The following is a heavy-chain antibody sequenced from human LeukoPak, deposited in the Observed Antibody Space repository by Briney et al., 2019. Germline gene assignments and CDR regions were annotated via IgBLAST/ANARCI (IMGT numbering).Heavy chain of an antibody. V-gene: IGHV5-51*01. Sequence: GESLQISCKASGYDFINYWIGWVRQLPGKGLEWVGITHPRDSDTRYSPSFQGQVTISADKSISTAYLQWSSLKASDTAMYYCARLYGSGSYFYYYYYMDVWGKGTTVTISS. CDR3: ARLYGSGSYFYYYYYMDV. CDR2: THPRDSDT. CDR1: GYDFINYW. J-gene: IGHJ6*03. D-gene: IGHD3-10*01.